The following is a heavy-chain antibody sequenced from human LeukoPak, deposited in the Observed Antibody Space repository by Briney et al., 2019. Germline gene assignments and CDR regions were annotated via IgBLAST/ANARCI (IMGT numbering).Heavy chain of an antibody. D-gene: IGHD3-22*01. Sequence: GASVKVSCKASGYTFTSYGISWVRQAPGQGLEWMGWISAYNGNTNYAQKLQGRVTMTTDTSTSTAYMELRSLRSDDTAAYYCAREGYYDSSGYYYRGSFVYWGQGTLVTVSS. J-gene: IGHJ4*02. CDR2: ISAYNGNT. CDR1: GYTFTSYG. V-gene: IGHV1-18*01. CDR3: AREGYYDSSGYYYRGSFVY.